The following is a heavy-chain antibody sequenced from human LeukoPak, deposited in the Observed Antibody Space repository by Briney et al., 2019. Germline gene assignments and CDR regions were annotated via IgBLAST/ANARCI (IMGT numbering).Heavy chain of an antibody. D-gene: IGHD3-3*01. CDR2: ISSSGSTI. CDR3: AGAPQYDFWRDY. V-gene: IGHV3-11*01. CDR1: GFTSSDYY. J-gene: IGHJ4*02. Sequence: GGSLRLSCAASGFTSSDYYMSWIRQAPGKGLEWVSYISSSGSTIYYADSVKGRFTISRDNAKNSLYLQMNSLRAEDTAVYYCAGAPQYDFWRDYWGQGTLVTVSS.